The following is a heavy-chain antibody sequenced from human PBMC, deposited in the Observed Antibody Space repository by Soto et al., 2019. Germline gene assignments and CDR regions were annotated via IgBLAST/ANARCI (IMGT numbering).Heavy chain of an antibody. Sequence: QVQLVESGGGVVQPGRSLRLSCAASGFTFSSYGMHWVRQAPGKGLEWVAVISYDGSNKYYADSVKGRFTISRDNSKNTLYLQMNSLSAEDTAVYYCAKGTYGMDVWGQGTTVTVSS. CDR1: GFTFSSYG. CDR3: AKGTYGMDV. CDR2: ISYDGSNK. V-gene: IGHV3-30*18. J-gene: IGHJ6*02.